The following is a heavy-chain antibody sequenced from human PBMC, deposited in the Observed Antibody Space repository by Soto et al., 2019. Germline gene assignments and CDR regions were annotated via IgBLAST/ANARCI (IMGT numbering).Heavy chain of an antibody. D-gene: IGHD3-9*01. Sequence: QVQLVQSGAEVKKPGSSVKVSYKASGGTFSSYAISWVRQAPGQGLEWMGGIIPIFGTANYAQKFQGRVTITADESTSTAYMELSSLRSEDTAVYYCARGYYDILTGSIYYYYGMDVWGQGTTVTVSS. J-gene: IGHJ6*02. CDR1: GGTFSSYA. CDR2: IIPIFGTA. V-gene: IGHV1-69*01. CDR3: ARGYYDILTGSIYYYYGMDV.